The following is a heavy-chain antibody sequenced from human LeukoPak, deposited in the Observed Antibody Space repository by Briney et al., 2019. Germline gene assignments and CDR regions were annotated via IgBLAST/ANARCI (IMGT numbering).Heavy chain of an antibody. Sequence: GGSLRLSCAASGFTFSRYFLAWVRQAPGEGLEWVASIFAGSGTTHCADSVKGRFTISRDNSQNTLYIQMESLRVEDTAVYYCVKAQRGFDDFWSGYDYWGQGSLVTVSS. V-gene: IGHV3-23*01. D-gene: IGHD3-3*01. CDR2: IFAGSGTT. CDR1: GFTFSRYF. J-gene: IGHJ4*02. CDR3: VKAQRGFDDFWSGYDY.